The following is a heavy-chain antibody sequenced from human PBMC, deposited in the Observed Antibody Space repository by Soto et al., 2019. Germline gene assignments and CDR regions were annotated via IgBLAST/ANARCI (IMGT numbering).Heavy chain of an antibody. CDR2: IDPSDSYT. CDR1: GYSFTTSW. Sequence: PGESLKISCKGSGYSFTTSWITWVRQMPGKGLEWMGRIDPSDSYTNYSPSFQGHVTMSSDKSITTAYLQWSSLKASDTAMYYCARHALLITGAFHIWGQGTMVTVSS. J-gene: IGHJ3*02. CDR3: ARHALLITGAFHI. V-gene: IGHV5-10-1*01. D-gene: IGHD3-16*01.